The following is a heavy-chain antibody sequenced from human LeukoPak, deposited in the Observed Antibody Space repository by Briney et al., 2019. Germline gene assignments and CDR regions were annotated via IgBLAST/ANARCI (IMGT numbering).Heavy chain of an antibody. D-gene: IGHD3-10*01. Sequence: SETLSLTCTVSGGSISSSSYYWGWIRQPPGKGLEWIGSIYYSGSTYYNPSLKSRVTISVDTSKNQFSLKLSSVTAADTAVYYCARHYYGSGSYSNWFDPRGQGTLVTVSS. CDR1: GGSISSSSYY. V-gene: IGHV4-39*01. J-gene: IGHJ5*02. CDR2: IYYSGST. CDR3: ARHYYGSGSYSNWFDP.